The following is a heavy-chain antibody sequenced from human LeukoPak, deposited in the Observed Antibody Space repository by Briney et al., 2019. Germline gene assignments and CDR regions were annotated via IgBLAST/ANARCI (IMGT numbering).Heavy chain of an antibody. CDR2: IYTSGST. D-gene: IGHD6-19*01. J-gene: IGHJ4*02. CDR1: GGSISSSSYY. Sequence: SETLSLTCTVSGGSISSSSYYWSWIRQPAGKGLEWIGRIYTSGSTNYNPSLKSRVTMSVDTSKNQFSLKLSSVTAADTAVYYCARGTLYSSGWSGVDYWGQGILVTVSS. V-gene: IGHV4-61*02. CDR3: ARGTLYSSGWSGVDY.